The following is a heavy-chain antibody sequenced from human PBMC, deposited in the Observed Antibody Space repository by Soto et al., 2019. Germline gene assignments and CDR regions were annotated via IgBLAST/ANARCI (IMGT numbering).Heavy chain of an antibody. CDR3: ARGPNWFDP. CDR1: GGSISSYY. V-gene: IGHV4-59*01. CDR2: IYYSGST. Sequence: SETLSLTCTVSGGSISSYYWSWIRQPPGKGLEWIGYIYYSGSTNYNPSLKSRVTISIDTSRKQFSMKLNSVTAADTAVYYCARGPNWFDPWGQGTLVTVSS. J-gene: IGHJ5*02.